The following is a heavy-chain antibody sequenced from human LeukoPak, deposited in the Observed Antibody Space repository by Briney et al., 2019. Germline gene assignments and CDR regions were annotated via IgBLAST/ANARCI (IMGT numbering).Heavy chain of an antibody. CDR2: IKQDGSDK. CDR1: GFTFSSYV. Sequence: GGSLRLSCAASGFTFSSYVMNWVRQAPGKGLEWVANIKQDGSDKYYVDSVKGRFTISRDNAKNSLYLQMNSLRAEDTAVYYCAIIPRAAAGPSARSPFHYWGQGTLVTVSS. V-gene: IGHV3-7*01. CDR3: AIIPRAAAGPSARSPFHY. D-gene: IGHD6-13*01. J-gene: IGHJ4*02.